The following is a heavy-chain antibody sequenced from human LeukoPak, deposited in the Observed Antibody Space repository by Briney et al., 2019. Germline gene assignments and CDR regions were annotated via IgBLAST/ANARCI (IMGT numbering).Heavy chain of an antibody. CDR2: INWNSGDI. J-gene: IGHJ6*02. CDR1: GFTFDDYA. V-gene: IGHV3-9*01. Sequence: GGSLRLSCAASGFTFDDYAMHWVRQAPGKGPEWVSGINWNSGDIGYADSVKGRFTISRDNAKNSLYLQMNSLRAEDTALYYCAKAGAGTFYHYGMDVWGQGTTVTVSS. CDR3: AKAGAGTFYHYGMDV. D-gene: IGHD6-19*01.